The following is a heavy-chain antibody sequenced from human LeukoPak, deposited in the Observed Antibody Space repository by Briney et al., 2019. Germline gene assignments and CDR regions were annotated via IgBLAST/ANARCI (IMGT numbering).Heavy chain of an antibody. V-gene: IGHV3-33*01. CDR1: GFTFSSYG. CDR2: IWYDGSNK. Sequence: GSLRLSCAASGFTFSSYGMHWVRQAPGKGLEWVAVIWYDGSNKYYADSVKGRFTISRDNSKNTLYLQMNSLRAEDTAVYYCARGGTTYYYDSSGYYCLDYWGQGTLVTVSS. D-gene: IGHD3-22*01. CDR3: ARGGTTYYYDSSGYYCLDY. J-gene: IGHJ4*02.